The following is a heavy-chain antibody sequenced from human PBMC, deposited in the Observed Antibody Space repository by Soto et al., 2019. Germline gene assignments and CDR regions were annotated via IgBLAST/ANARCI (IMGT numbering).Heavy chain of an antibody. CDR3: ARQLDSGTYLFDY. CDR1: GGSITSSRYY. J-gene: IGHJ4*02. Sequence: QLQLQESGPGLVKPSETLSLTCTVSGGSITSSRYYWGWIRQSPGKGLEWIGSIYYIGTTYYSPSLKSRVTISEDPSKNQFSLQLSSVTAADTAVYYCARQLDSGTYLFDYWGQGTLVTVSS. CDR2: IYYIGTT. V-gene: IGHV4-39*01. D-gene: IGHD1-26*01.